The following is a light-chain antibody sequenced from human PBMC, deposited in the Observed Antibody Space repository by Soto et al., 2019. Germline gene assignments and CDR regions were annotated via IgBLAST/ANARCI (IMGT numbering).Light chain of an antibody. CDR1: QGISSY. V-gene: IGKV1-27*01. J-gene: IGKJ1*01. Sequence: DIQMTQSPSSLSASVGDRVTITCRASQGISSYLAWYQQKPGKVPKLLIYAASTLQSGVPSRFSGGGSGTDFTLTISSLQPEDVATYYCQKYNSAPWTFGQGTKVEIK. CDR2: AAS. CDR3: QKYNSAPWT.